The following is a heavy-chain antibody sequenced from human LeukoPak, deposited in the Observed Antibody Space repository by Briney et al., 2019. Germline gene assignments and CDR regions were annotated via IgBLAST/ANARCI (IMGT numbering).Heavy chain of an antibody. Sequence: PGGSLRLSCAASGFTFRDYWMSWVRQAPGKGLEWVAKIRQDGSEEYYVDSLKGRFTISRDNAKNSLYLQMNSLRAEDTAVYHCARWVRSSPKSPQSVDSYFEKWGQGTLVTVSS. CDR3: ARWVRSSPKSPQSVDSYFEK. J-gene: IGHJ4*02. V-gene: IGHV3-7*01. CDR2: IRQDGSEE. D-gene: IGHD3-10*01. CDR1: GFTFRDYW.